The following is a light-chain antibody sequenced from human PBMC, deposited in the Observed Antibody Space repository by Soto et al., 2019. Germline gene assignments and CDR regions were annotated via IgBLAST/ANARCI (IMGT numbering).Light chain of an antibody. CDR3: QQCGSPPFT. V-gene: IGKV3-20*01. Sequence: EIVLTQSPDTLSLSPGERATLSCRASQSISSNCLVWYQVKSGRSPRVVIPSASIRATDLPDRFSGGGSGTDFSLTISRLQREDFAVYYCQQCGSPPFTFGPGTKVDIK. CDR1: QSISSNC. J-gene: IGKJ3*01. CDR2: SAS.